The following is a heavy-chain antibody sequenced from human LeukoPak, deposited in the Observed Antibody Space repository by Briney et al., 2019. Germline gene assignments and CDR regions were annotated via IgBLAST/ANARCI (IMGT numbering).Heavy chain of an antibody. D-gene: IGHD3-22*01. CDR3: SKRGVVIRVILVGFHKEAYYFDS. CDR1: GITLSNYG. CDR2: ISDSGGNK. J-gene: IGHJ4*02. V-gene: IGHV3-23*01. Sequence: GGPLTLSCGVSGITLSNYGMSWVRQAPGKGLEWFAGISDSGGNKNYADSVKGRFTISTANPMNPLYLQMHSLRAEDTAVYFCSKRGVVIRVILVGFHKEAYYFDSWGQGALVTVSS.